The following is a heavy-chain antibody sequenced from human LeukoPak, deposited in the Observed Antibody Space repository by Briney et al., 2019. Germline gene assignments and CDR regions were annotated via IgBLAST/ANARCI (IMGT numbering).Heavy chain of an antibody. CDR3: ARDILLDRTGYYFDY. V-gene: IGHV1-3*03. CDR1: GYTFTNYA. Sequence: EASVTVSFKASGYTFTNYAMHWVGQAPGQRGEGMGWINAGNGNTKYSQGFQGRVTITRDTSPSTAYMELSSLRSEDMAVYYCARDILLDRTGYYFDYWGQGTLVTVSS. J-gene: IGHJ4*02. D-gene: IGHD1-1*01. CDR2: INAGNGNT.